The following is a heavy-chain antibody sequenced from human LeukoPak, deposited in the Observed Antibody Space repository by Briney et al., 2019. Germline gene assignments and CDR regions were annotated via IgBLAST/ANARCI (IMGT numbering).Heavy chain of an antibody. CDR3: ARDRLLGSGYHDC. V-gene: IGHV1-69*05. D-gene: IGHD3-22*01. CDR1: GGTFSSYA. Sequence: ASVKVSCKASGGTFSSYAISWVRQAPGQGLEWMGGIIPIFGTANYAQKFQGRVTITTDESTSTAYMELSSLRSEDTAVYYCARDRLLGSGYHDCWGQGTLVTVSS. CDR2: IIPIFGTA. J-gene: IGHJ4*02.